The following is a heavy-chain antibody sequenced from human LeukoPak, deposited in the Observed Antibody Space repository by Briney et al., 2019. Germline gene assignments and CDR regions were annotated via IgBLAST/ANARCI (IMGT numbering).Heavy chain of an antibody. J-gene: IGHJ3*02. CDR2: ISDSGDNT. V-gene: IGHV3-23*01. CDR3: AKIQGWFNTAFQI. D-gene: IGHD6-19*01. CDR1: GFSLSSNG. Sequence: GGTLRLSCVASGFSLSSNGMSWVRQAPGKGLDWVSGISDSGDNTHYADSVRGRFTISRDISKNTLFLQMNSLRAEDTAVYYCAKIQGWFNTAFQIGGQGTMVTASS.